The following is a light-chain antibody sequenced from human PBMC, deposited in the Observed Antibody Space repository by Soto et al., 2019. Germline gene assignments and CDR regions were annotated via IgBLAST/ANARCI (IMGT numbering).Light chain of an antibody. CDR3: SSWTGTNFVV. Sequence: QSALTQPPSASGSPGQSVTISCTGTSSNVGAYNYVSWYQQHPGKAPKLMIYEVTKRPSGVPDRVSGSKSGSTASLTVSGLQAEDEAEDYCSSWTGTNFVVFGGGTKLTVL. V-gene: IGLV2-8*01. CDR1: SSNVGAYNY. J-gene: IGLJ2*01. CDR2: EVT.